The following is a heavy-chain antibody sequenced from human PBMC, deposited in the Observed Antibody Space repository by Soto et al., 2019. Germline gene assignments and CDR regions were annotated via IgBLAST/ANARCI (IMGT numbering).Heavy chain of an antibody. CDR1: GFTFTTYA. D-gene: IGHD6-13*01. Sequence: EVQLLESGGGLVQPGGSLRLSCAASGFTFTTYAMTWVRQAPGKGLEWRSAINTAGTTYYADSVKGRFTISRDNAKNTLYLQMNGLRVEDTAVYYCAKDWYEDSWGQGNLVTVSS. CDR2: INTAGTT. V-gene: IGHV3-23*01. J-gene: IGHJ4*02. CDR3: AKDWYEDS.